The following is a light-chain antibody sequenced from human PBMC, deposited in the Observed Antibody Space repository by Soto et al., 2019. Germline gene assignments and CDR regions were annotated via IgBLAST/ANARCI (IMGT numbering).Light chain of an antibody. CDR3: QQGFSAPPT. CDR2: AAS. V-gene: IGKV1-39*01. CDR1: QPISTY. Sequence: DIQMTQSPSSLSASVGDRVTITCRASQPISTYLNWYQQKPGKAPKVLICAASSLQAGVPLRFSGSESGTDFTLTISSLQPEDFATYYCQQGFSAPPTFGQGTKVDIK. J-gene: IGKJ1*01.